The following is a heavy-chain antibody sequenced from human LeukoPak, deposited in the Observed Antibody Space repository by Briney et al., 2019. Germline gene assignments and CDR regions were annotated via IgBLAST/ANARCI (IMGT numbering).Heavy chain of an antibody. D-gene: IGHD6-19*01. CDR2: INPNSGGT. Sequence: GASVKVSCKASGYTFTGYYMHWVRQAPGQGLEWMGWINPNSGGTNYAQKFQGRVTMTRDTSISTAYMELSRLRSDDTAVYYCARDSGSSGWYELIDYWGQGTLVTVSS. J-gene: IGHJ4*02. V-gene: IGHV1-2*02. CDR1: GYTFTGYY. CDR3: ARDSGSSGWYELIDY.